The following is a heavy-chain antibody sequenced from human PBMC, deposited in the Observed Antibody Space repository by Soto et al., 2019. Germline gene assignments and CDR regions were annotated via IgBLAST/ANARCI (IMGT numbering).Heavy chain of an antibody. V-gene: IGHV3-23*01. D-gene: IGHD6-13*01. CDR2: ISCSGGCT. Sequence: GSLRLSCAASGFTFSSYAMSWVRQAPGKALVCVSPISCSGGCTYYADSVKGRFTNSTDNSKNTLYLQMNSLRAEDTAVYYCAKAVAAHHFLAADAPGDYWGEGTLATLSS. CDR1: GFTFSSYA. CDR3: AKAVAAHHFLAADAPGDY. J-gene: IGHJ4*02.